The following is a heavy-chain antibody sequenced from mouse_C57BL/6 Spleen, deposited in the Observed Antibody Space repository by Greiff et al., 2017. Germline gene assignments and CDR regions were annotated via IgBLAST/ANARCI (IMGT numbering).Heavy chain of an antibody. Sequence: DVMLVESGGGLVQPGGSLSLSCAASGFTFTDYYMSWVRQPPGKALEWLGFIRNKANGYTTEYSASVKGRFTISRDNSQSILYLQMNALRAEDSATYYCARSQLGRGYFDYWGQGTTLTVSS. V-gene: IGHV7-3*01. J-gene: IGHJ2*01. CDR1: GFTFTDYY. CDR3: ARSQLGRGYFDY. D-gene: IGHD4-1*02. CDR2: IRNKANGYTT.